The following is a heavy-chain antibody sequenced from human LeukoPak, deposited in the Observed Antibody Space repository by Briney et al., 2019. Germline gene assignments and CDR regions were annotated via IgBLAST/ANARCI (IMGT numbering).Heavy chain of an antibody. J-gene: IGHJ4*02. Sequence: ASVKVSCKASGYTFTGYYMHWVRQAPGQGLEWMGWINLNSGGTNYAQKFQGWVTMTRDTSISTAYMELSRLRSDDTAVYYCARENSSGWSGYFDYWGQGTLVTVSS. CDR2: INLNSGGT. V-gene: IGHV1-2*04. D-gene: IGHD6-19*01. CDR3: ARENSSGWSGYFDY. CDR1: GYTFTGYY.